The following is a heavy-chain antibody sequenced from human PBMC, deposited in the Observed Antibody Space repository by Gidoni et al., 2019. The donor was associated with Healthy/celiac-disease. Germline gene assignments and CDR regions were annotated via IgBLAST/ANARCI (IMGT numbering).Heavy chain of an antibody. CDR1: GFTFSSYS. V-gene: IGHV3-21*01. Sequence: EVQLVESGGGLVKPGGSLRLSCAASGFTFSSYSMNWVRQAPGKGLEWVSSISSSSSYIYYADSVKGRFTISRDNAKNSLYLQMNSLRAEDTAVYYCARDWRVGARTIDYWGQGTLVTVSS. CDR2: ISSSSSYI. J-gene: IGHJ4*02. D-gene: IGHD1-26*01. CDR3: ARDWRVGARTIDY.